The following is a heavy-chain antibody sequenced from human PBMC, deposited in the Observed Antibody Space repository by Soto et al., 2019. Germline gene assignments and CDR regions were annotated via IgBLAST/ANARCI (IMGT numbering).Heavy chain of an antibody. D-gene: IGHD2-15*01. J-gene: IGHJ6*02. CDR2: IYPGDSGT. CDR1: VYRLSKYR. V-gene: IGHV5-51*01. CDR3: ARMGFSGGGYLSYYYYGLDV. Sequence: SLTISCEGSVYRLSKYRLPPVRQIPKKKQEWMAIIYPGDSGTRYSPSFQGQVTISADKSISTAYLQWSSLKASDTPMYYCARMGFSGGGYLSYYYYGLDVWGQGTTVTVSS.